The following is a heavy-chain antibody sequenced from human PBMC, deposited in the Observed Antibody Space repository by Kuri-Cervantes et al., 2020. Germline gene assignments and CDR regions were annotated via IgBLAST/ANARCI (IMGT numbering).Heavy chain of an antibody. CDR1: GYTFTSYD. D-gene: IGHD3-10*01. J-gene: IGHJ5*02. Sequence: ASVKVSCKASGYTFTSYDINWVRQATGQGLEWMGWMNPNSGNTGYAQKFQGRVTMPRDTSTSTVYMELSSLRSEDTAVYYCARVQVLLWFGADPWGQGTLVTVSS. CDR3: ARVQVLLWFGADP. V-gene: IGHV1-8*01. CDR2: MNPNSGNT.